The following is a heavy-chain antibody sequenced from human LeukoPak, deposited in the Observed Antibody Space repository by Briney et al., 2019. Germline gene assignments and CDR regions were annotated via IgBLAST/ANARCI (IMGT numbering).Heavy chain of an antibody. V-gene: IGHV1-69*05. J-gene: IGHJ4*02. CDR1: GGTFSSYA. CDR3: ARVQEYYDYVWGSYRPNYFDY. Sequence: GASVKVSCKASGGTFSSYAISWVRQAPGQGLEWMGGIIPIFGTANYAQKFQGRVTMTRDTSTSTVHMELSSLRSEGTAVYYCARVQEYYDYVWGSYRPNYFDYWGQGTLVTVSS. CDR2: IIPIFGTA. D-gene: IGHD3-16*02.